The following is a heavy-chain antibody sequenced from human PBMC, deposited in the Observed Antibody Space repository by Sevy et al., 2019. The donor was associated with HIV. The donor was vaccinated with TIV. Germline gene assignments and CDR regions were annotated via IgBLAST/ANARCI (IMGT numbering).Heavy chain of an antibody. D-gene: IGHD6-6*01. CDR2: ISAYNGNT. J-gene: IGHJ4*02. CDR1: GYTFTSYG. Sequence: ASVKVSCKASGYTFTSYGISWVRQAPGQGLEWMGWISAYNGNTNYAQKLQGRVTMTTDTSTSTAYMELRSLRSDDTAVYYCARVFSSSSWSPLVGTFDYWGQGTLVTVSS. V-gene: IGHV1-18*01. CDR3: ARVFSSSSWSPLVGTFDY.